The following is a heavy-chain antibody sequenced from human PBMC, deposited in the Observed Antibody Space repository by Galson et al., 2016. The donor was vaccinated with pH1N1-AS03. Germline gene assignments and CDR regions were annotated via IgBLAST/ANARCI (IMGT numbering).Heavy chain of an antibody. CDR1: GLTVNSNY. J-gene: IGHJ4*02. Sequence: SLRLSCAASGLTVNSNYMSWVRQAPGKGLQWVSTIYSGGSTYYADSVKGRFTISRDNSGNTLYLQMKSLRAEDTAVYFCVRNDYEDVDLQGFYFDYWGQGTLVTVSS. D-gene: IGHD4/OR15-4a*01. CDR2: IYSGGST. V-gene: IGHV3-53*01. CDR3: VRNDYEDVDLQGFYFDY.